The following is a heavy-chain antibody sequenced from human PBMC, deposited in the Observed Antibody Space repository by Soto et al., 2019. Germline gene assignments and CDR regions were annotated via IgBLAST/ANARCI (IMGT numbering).Heavy chain of an antibody. D-gene: IGHD3-3*01. V-gene: IGHV4-38-2*01. CDR2: IYHSGST. Sequence: LSLTCAVSGYSISSGYYRGWIRQLPGKGLEWIGSIYHSGSTYYNPSLKSRVTISVDTSKNQFSLKLRSVTAADPALYYCARSPREIFGVDKNDYWGEGALFT. CDR3: ARSPREIFGVDKNDY. J-gene: IGHJ4*02. CDR1: GYSISSGYY.